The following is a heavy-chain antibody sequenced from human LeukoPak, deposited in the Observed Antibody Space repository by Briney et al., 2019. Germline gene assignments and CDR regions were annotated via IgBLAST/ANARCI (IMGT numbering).Heavy chain of an antibody. Sequence: GESLKISCKGSGYSFTSYWIGWVCQMPGKGLEWMGIIYPGDSDTRYSPSFQGQVTISADKSISTAYLQWSSLKASDTATYYCARLDTAMVYYYYGMDVWGQGTTVTVSS. J-gene: IGHJ6*02. CDR1: GYSFTSYW. CDR3: ARLDTAMVYYYYGMDV. CDR2: IYPGDSDT. V-gene: IGHV5-51*01. D-gene: IGHD5-18*01.